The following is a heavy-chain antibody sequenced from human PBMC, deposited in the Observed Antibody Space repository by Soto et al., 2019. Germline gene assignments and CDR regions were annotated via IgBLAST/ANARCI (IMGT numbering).Heavy chain of an antibody. D-gene: IGHD5-18*01. J-gene: IGHJ6*02. CDR1: GGYFSGYY. CDR3: ARAGFGGYSYGYYYYYYGMDV. V-gene: IGHV4-34*01. Sequence: SETLSLTCAVYGGYFSGYYWSWIRQPPGKGLEWIGEINHSGSTNYNPSLKSRVTISVDTSKNQFSLKLSSVTAADTAVYYCARAGFGGYSYGYYYYYYGMDVWGQGTTVTVSS. CDR2: INHSGST.